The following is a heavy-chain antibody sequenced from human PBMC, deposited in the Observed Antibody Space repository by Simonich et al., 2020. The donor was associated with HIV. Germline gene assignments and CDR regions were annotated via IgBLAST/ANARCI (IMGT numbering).Heavy chain of an antibody. D-gene: IGHD6-13*01. J-gene: IGHJ1*01. CDR3: ARLTAGGLGEYFQH. CDR1: GGSFSVNY. CDR2: INHSGST. Sequence: QVQLQQWGAGLLKPSETLSLTCAVYGGSFSVNYWSWIRQPPGKGREWIGEINHSGSTNYNPSLKRRVTISVDTSKNQFSLKLSSVTAADTAVYYCARLTAGGLGEYFQHWGQGTLVTVSS. V-gene: IGHV4-34*01.